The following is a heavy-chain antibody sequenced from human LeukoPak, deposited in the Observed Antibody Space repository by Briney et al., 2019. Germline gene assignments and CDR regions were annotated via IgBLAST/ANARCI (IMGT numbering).Heavy chain of an antibody. D-gene: IGHD3-3*01. Sequence: GSLRLSCAASGFTFSSYAMSWVRQAPGKGLEWIGEINHSGSTNYNPSLKSRVTISVDTSKNQFSLKLSSVTAADTAVYYCARGPGYDFWSGYYRDYYFDYWGQGTLVTVSS. CDR1: GFTFSSYA. CDR2: INHSGST. V-gene: IGHV4-34*01. CDR3: ARGPGYDFWSGYYRDYYFDY. J-gene: IGHJ4*02.